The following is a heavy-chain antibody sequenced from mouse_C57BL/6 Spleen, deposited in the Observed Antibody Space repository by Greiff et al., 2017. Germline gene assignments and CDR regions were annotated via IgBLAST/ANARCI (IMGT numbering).Heavy chain of an antibody. Sequence: VQLQQSGPELVKPGASVKISCKASGYAFSSSWMNWVKQRPGKGLEWIGRIYPGDGDTNSNGKFKGKATLTADKSSSTAYMQLSSLTSEDSAVYFCARGAAQATFDYWGQGTTLTVSS. J-gene: IGHJ2*01. CDR1: GYAFSSSW. CDR2: IYPGDGDT. D-gene: IGHD3-2*02. V-gene: IGHV1-82*01. CDR3: ARGAAQATFDY.